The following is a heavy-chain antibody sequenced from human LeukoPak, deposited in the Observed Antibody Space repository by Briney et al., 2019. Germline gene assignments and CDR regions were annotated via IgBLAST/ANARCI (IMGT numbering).Heavy chain of an antibody. CDR3: ARRRGGYGEGEFDY. CDR1: GFTASSKY. D-gene: IGHD4-17*01. J-gene: IGHJ4*02. V-gene: IGHV3-66*04. CDR2: IRGDATT. Sequence: GGSLRLSCTASGFTASSKYMSWVRQAPGKGLEWVSFIRGDATTAYADSVQGRFTITRDDSKNTLYLQMDSLRVEDTAVYYCARRRGGYGEGEFDYWGQGTLVTVSS.